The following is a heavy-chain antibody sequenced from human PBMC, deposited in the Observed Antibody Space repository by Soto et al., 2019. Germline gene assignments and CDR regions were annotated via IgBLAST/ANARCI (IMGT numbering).Heavy chain of an antibody. CDR3: AKEMYPRTVLDSSSPWGDY. D-gene: IGHD6-6*01. Sequence: QVQLVQSGGGVIQPGKSLRLSCAASGITFTTYGMHWVRQTPGKGLEWVAFVSYDGSHKYYADSVKGRFTISRDDSKNTLYLQMNSLRVEDTAVYYCAKEMYPRTVLDSSSPWGDYWGQGTLVTVSS. J-gene: IGHJ4*02. CDR1: GITFTTYG. CDR2: VSYDGSHK. V-gene: IGHV3-30*18.